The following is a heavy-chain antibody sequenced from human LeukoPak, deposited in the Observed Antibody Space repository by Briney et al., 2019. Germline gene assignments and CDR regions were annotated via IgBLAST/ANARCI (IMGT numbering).Heavy chain of an antibody. Sequence: ETLSLTCAVYGGSFSGYYWSWIRQPPGKGLEWIGEINHSGSTNYNPSLKSRVTISVDTSKNQFSLKLSSVTAADTAVYYCARVWNYYYYMDVWGKGTTVTVSS. V-gene: IGHV4-34*01. CDR3: ARVWNYYYYMDV. J-gene: IGHJ6*03. CDR1: GGSFSGYY. CDR2: INHSGST. D-gene: IGHD3-3*01.